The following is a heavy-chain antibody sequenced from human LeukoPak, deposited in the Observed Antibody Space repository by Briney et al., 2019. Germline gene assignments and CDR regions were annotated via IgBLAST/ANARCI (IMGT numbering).Heavy chain of an antibody. CDR3: ASYLSGWPMKY. J-gene: IGHJ4*02. CDR1: GYIFTSYH. V-gene: IGHV1-46*01. CDR2: INPSGGTT. D-gene: IGHD6-19*01. Sequence: ASVKVSCKASGYIFTSYHMHWVRQAPGQGLEWMGIINPSGGTTSYAQKFQGRVTMTRDMSTSTVYMELSSLRSEDTAVYYCASYLSGWPMKYWGQGTLVTVSS.